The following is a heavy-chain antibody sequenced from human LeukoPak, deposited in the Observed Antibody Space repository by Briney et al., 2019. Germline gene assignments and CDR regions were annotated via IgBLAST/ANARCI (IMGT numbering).Heavy chain of an antibody. Sequence: SETLSLTCTVSGGSISSYYWSWIRQPAGKGLEWIGRIYTSGSTNYNPSLKSRVTMSVDTSKNQFSLKLSSVTAADTAVYYCARDRYCSSTSWMACYYYMDVWGKGTTVTVSS. CDR3: ARDRYCSSTSWMACYYYMDV. J-gene: IGHJ6*03. CDR1: GGSISSYY. CDR2: IYTSGST. V-gene: IGHV4-4*07. D-gene: IGHD2-2*01.